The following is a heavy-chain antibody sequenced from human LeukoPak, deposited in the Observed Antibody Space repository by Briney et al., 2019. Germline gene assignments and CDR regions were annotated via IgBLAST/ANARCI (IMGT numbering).Heavy chain of an antibody. J-gene: IGHJ4*02. V-gene: IGHV3-30*02. CDR1: GFTFSSYG. CDR2: IRYDGSNK. D-gene: IGHD3-10*01. Sequence: GGSLRLSCAASGFTFSSYGMHWVRQAPGKGLEWVAFIRYDGSNKYYADSVKGRFTISKDNSKNTLYLQMNSLRAEDTAVYYCARDGGATMVRGVATYDSWGQGTLVTVSS. CDR3: ARDGGATMVRGVATYDS.